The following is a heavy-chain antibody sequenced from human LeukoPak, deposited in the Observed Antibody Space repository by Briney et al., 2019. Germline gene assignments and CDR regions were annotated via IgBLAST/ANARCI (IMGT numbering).Heavy chain of an antibody. CDR2: IDWDDDK. Sequence: SGPSLFKPTHTLTLTFTFSGFSLPASGMCVSWIRQPPGKALEWLSLIDWDDDKYYSTSLKTRLTISKDTSKNQVVLTMTNMDPVDTATYYCARDYYYYMDVWGKGTTVTVSS. V-gene: IGHV2-70*01. CDR1: GFSLPASGMC. CDR3: ARDYYYYMDV. J-gene: IGHJ6*03.